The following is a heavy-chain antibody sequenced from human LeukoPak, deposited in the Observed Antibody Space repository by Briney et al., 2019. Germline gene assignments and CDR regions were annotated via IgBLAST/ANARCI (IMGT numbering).Heavy chain of an antibody. CDR2: IRSDGSDK. V-gene: IGHV3-30*02. CDR1: GFPFGTYG. CDR3: AKDSRNMITFGGVIPD. J-gene: IGHJ4*02. Sequence: PGGSLRLSRDASGFPFGTYGMHWVCQAPGKGLEWLAFIRSDGSDKYYADSVKGRFTISRDNSRNTLYLQINSLRAEDTAVYYCAKDSRNMITFGGVIPDWGQGTLVTVSS. D-gene: IGHD3-16*02.